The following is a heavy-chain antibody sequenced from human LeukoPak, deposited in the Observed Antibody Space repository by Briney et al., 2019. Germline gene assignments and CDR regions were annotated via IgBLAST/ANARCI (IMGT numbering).Heavy chain of an antibody. Sequence: SETLSLTCTVSGDSISGFYWSWIRQPPGKGLEWIGYIYYSGSTNYNPSLKSRVTISVDTSKNQFSLKLSSVTAADTAVYYCARLDTAMGINWFDPWGQGTLVTVSS. CDR3: ARLDTAMGINWFDP. CDR2: IYYSGST. CDR1: GDSISGFY. D-gene: IGHD5-18*01. J-gene: IGHJ5*02. V-gene: IGHV4-59*01.